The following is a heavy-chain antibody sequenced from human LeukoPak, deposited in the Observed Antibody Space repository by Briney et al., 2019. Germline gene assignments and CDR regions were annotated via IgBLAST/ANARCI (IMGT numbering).Heavy chain of an antibody. D-gene: IGHD2-2*01. J-gene: IGHJ4*02. CDR3: ARTQIGYCIGTSCTLYYFDY. V-gene: IGHV3-20*04. Sequence: GGSLRLSCAASGFSFDDYAMSWVRQAPGKGLEWVSSINRNGGSTAYAESVKGRFTISRDNAKNSLYLQMNSLRAEDTALYYCARTQIGYCIGTSCTLYYFDYWGQGTLVTVSS. CDR1: GFSFDDYA. CDR2: INRNGGST.